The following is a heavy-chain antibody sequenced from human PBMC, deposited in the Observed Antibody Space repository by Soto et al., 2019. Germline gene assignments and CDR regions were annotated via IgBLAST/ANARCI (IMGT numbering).Heavy chain of an antibody. D-gene: IGHD6-6*01. Sequence: QVQLVQSGAEVKKPGSSGKVSCKASGGPFSSYAISWVRQAPGQGRAWMGGVIPIFGTANYAQKFQGRVTITADESTSTAYMELSSLRSEDTAVYYCARGRGYSSSGGPFDYWGQGTLVTVSS. CDR3: ARGRGYSSSGGPFDY. CDR2: VIPIFGTA. J-gene: IGHJ4*02. CDR1: GGPFSSYA. V-gene: IGHV1-69*01.